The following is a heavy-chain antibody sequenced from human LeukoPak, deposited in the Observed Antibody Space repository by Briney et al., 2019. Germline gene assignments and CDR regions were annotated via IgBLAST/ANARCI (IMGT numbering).Heavy chain of an antibody. D-gene: IGHD5-24*01. Sequence: SETLSLTCTVSGGSISNYFWSWIRQPPGKGLEWIGYISYSGSTNYNPSLKSRVTISVDTSKNQFSLKLTSVTAADTAVYYCASTRRDGYNPTTFDYWGQGTLSPSPQ. V-gene: IGHV4-59*08. CDR2: ISYSGST. CDR1: GGSISNYF. CDR3: ASTRRDGYNPTTFDY. J-gene: IGHJ4*02.